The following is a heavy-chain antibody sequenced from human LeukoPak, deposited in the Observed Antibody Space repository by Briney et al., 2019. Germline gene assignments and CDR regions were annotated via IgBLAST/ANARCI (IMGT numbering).Heavy chain of an antibody. V-gene: IGHV1-69*13. D-gene: IGHD1-26*01. J-gene: IGHJ6*04. CDR2: IIPIFGTA. CDR1: GGTFSSYA. Sequence: SVKVSCKASGGTFSSYAISWVRQAPGQGLEWMGGIIPIFGTANYPQKFQGRVTITADESTSTAYMELSSLRSEDTAVYCCVVGATPVDVWGKGTTVTVSS. CDR3: VVGATPVDV.